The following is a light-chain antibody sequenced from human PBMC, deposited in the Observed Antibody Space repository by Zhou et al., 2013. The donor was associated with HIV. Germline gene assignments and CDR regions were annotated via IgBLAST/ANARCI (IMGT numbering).Light chain of an antibody. V-gene: IGKV2-24*01. CDR2: QIS. Sequence: DVVMTQSPLSLPVTLGQPASISCRSSQSLVYSDGNTYLSWLQQRPGQPPRLLIWQISNRFSGVPDRFSGSGAGTDFTLKISRVEAEDVGVYYCLQAAQFPLTFGQGTKLEIK. CDR3: LQAAQFPLT. J-gene: IGKJ2*01. CDR1: QSLVYSDGNTY.